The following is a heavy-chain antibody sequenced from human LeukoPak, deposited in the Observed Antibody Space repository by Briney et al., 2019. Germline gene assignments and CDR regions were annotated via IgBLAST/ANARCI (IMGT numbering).Heavy chain of an antibody. CDR1: GYTFTSYG. Sequence: GASVKVSCKASGYTFTSYGISWVRQAPGQGLEWMGWISAYNGNTSYAQKLQGRVTMTTDTSTSTAYMELRSLRSDDTAVYYCAREGRWFGELRGYEDYYIDVWGKGTTVTISS. D-gene: IGHD3-10*01. CDR2: ISAYNGNT. J-gene: IGHJ6*03. V-gene: IGHV1-18*01. CDR3: AREGRWFGELRGYEDYYIDV.